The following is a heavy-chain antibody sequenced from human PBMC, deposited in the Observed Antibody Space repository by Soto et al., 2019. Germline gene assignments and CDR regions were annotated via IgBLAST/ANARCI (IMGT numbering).Heavy chain of an antibody. CDR1: GGSVSNSQYF. CDR3: ARGHRARVYYYMDV. CDR2: INHSGST. Sequence: SETLSLTCTVSGGSVSNSQYFWVWLRQPPGKGLEWIGEINHSGSTNYNPSLKSRVTISVDTSKNQFSLKLSSVTAADTAVYYCARGHRARVYYYMDVWGKGTTVTVSS. V-gene: IGHV4-39*07. J-gene: IGHJ6*03. D-gene: IGHD3-10*01.